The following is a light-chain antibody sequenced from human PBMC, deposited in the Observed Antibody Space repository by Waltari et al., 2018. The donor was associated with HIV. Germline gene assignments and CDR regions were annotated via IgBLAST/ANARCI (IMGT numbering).Light chain of an antibody. J-gene: IGKJ1*01. V-gene: IGKV3-20*01. CDR1: QSVSSSY. Sequence: EVVLTQSPGTLSLSPGERATLSCRASQSVSSSYLAWYQQKPGQAPRLLIYGASNRATGIPDRFSGSGSGTDFTLTISRLEPEDFAVYYCQQYGSPPWTFGQGTKVEIK. CDR3: QQYGSPPWT. CDR2: GAS.